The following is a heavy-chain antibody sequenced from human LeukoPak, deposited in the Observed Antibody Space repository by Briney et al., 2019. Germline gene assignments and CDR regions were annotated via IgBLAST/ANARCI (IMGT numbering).Heavy chain of an antibody. CDR3: AREPGYSYSNDYFDY. CDR2: SNTDGTI. V-gene: IGHV3-48*01. J-gene: IGHJ4*02. D-gene: IGHD1-26*01. Sequence: GGSLRLSCAASGFTFSYYSMNWVRQAPGKGLEWISYSNTDGTISYADSVKGRFTISRDNAENSLYLQMNSLRAEDTAVYYCAREPGYSYSNDYFDYWGQGTLVTVSS. CDR1: GFTFSYYS.